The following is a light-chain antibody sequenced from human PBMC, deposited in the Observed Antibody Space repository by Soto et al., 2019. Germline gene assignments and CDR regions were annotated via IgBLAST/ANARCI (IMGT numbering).Light chain of an antibody. CDR1: QSLNNW. CDR2: RVS. CDR3: QIQGT. V-gene: IGKV1-5*03. Sequence: DIQMTQSPPTLSASVGDRVTITCRASQSLNNWLAWYQQRPGKAPKLLIYRVSNLESGVPSRFSSSGSGTEFTLTISSLQPDDFATYYCQIQGTVGRGTKVEFK. J-gene: IGKJ1*01.